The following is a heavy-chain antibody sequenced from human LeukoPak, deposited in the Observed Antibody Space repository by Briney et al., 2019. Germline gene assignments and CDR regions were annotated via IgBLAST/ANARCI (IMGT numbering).Heavy chain of an antibody. J-gene: IGHJ3*02. D-gene: IGHD3-22*01. CDR1: GFTFSSYE. CDR2: ISSSGSTI. CDR3: ARGTYYYDSSANGGAFDI. V-gene: IGHV3-48*03. Sequence: QSGGSLRLSCAASGFTFSSYEMNWVRQAPGKGLEWVSYISSSGSTIYYADSVKGRFTISRDNAKNSLYLQMNSLRAEDTAVYYCARGTYYYDSSANGGAFDIWGQGTMVTVSS.